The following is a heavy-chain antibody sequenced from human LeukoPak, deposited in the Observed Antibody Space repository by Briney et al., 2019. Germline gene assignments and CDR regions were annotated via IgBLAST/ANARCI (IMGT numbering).Heavy chain of an antibody. CDR2: IYWDDDK. Sequence: SGPTLVNPTQTLTLTCTFSGFSLSTSGVGVGWIRQPPGKALEWLALIYWDDDKRYSPSLKSRLTITKDTSKNQVVLTMTNMDPVDTATYYCAHSLNYDILTGYYNNNWFDPWGQGTLVTVSS. V-gene: IGHV2-5*02. CDR1: GFSLSTSGVG. D-gene: IGHD3-9*01. J-gene: IGHJ5*02. CDR3: AHSLNYDILTGYYNNNWFDP.